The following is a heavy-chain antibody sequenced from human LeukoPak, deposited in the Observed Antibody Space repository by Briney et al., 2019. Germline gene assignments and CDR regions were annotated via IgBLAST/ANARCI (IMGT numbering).Heavy chain of an antibody. CDR3: ARDPSVGATTAYFDY. J-gene: IGHJ4*02. CDR2: IYYSGST. V-gene: IGHV4-39*07. CDR1: GGSISSSSYY. Sequence: PSETLSLTCTVSGGSISSSSYYWGWIRQPPGKGLEWIGSIYYSGSTYYNPSLKSRVTISVDTSKNQFSLKLSSVTAADTAVYYCARDPSVGATTAYFDYWGQGTLVTVSS. D-gene: IGHD1-26*01.